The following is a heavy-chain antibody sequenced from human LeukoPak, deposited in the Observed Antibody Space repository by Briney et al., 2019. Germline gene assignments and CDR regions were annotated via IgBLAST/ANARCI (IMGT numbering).Heavy chain of an antibody. D-gene: IGHD5-18*01. CDR3: ATSPLYSYGRDHDY. J-gene: IGHJ4*02. CDR2: INAGNGNT. CDR1: GYTFTSYA. Sequence: ASVKVSCKASGYTFTSYAMHWVRQAPGQRLEWMGWINAGNGNTKSSQKFQGRVTITRDTSASTAYMELSSLRSGDTAVYYCATSPLYSYGRDHDYWGQGTLVTVSS. V-gene: IGHV1-3*01.